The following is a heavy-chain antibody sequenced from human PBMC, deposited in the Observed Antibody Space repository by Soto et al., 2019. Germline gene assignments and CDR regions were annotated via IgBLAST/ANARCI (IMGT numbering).Heavy chain of an antibody. J-gene: IGHJ4*02. D-gene: IGHD3-3*01. CDR2: ILPVSAPP. V-gene: IGHV1-69*13. CDR1: GGTLNNYA. Sequence: ASVKVSCKASGGTLNNYAINWVRQAPGQGLEWMGGILPVSAPPDYAQKFQGRVSITADHSTSTVYMELSRLESDDTAVYFCATDSNYDVSNSFWGQGTLVTVS. CDR3: ATDSNYDVSNSF.